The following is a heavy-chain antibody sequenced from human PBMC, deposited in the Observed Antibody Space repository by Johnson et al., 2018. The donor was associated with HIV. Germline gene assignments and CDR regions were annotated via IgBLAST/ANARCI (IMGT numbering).Heavy chain of an antibody. D-gene: IGHD5-12*01. CDR3: ASGDDDGF. CDR1: RFTFSSHA. Sequence: VQLVESGGGVVQPGRSLRLSCAASRFTFSSHAMYWVRQAPAKGREWVAVISYDGSKQYHGDSVKWRFTISRDNSKNTLYLQMNSLRGEDTAVYYCASGDDDGFWGHGTMVTVSS. V-gene: IGHV3-30*04. J-gene: IGHJ3*01. CDR2: ISYDGSKQ.